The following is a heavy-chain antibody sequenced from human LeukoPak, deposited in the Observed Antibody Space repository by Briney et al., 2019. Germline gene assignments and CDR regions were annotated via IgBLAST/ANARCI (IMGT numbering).Heavy chain of an antibody. CDR3: ARFRRLDYGDPNYFDF. Sequence: GGSLRLSCAASGFTFSDYYMSWIRQAPGKGLEWVSYISSSGSTIYYADSVKGRFTISRDNAKNSLYLQMNSLRAEDTAVYYCARFRRLDYGDPNYFDFWGQGTLVTVSS. D-gene: IGHD4-17*01. J-gene: IGHJ4*02. CDR2: ISSSGSTI. CDR1: GFTFSDYY. V-gene: IGHV3-11*04.